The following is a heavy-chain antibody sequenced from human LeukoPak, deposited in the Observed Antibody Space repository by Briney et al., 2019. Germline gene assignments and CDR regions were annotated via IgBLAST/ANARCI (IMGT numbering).Heavy chain of an antibody. J-gene: IGHJ4*02. CDR2: IYYSGST. V-gene: IGHV4-39*07. CDR3: ASPQYDSSGYYGVFDY. CDR1: GGSISSSSYS. Sequence: SETLSLTCTVSGGSISSSSYSWGWIRQPPGNGLVWIGSIYYSGSTNYNPSLKSRVTISVDTSKNQFSLKLSSVTAADTAVYYCASPQYDSSGYYGVFDYWGQGTLVTVSS. D-gene: IGHD3-22*01.